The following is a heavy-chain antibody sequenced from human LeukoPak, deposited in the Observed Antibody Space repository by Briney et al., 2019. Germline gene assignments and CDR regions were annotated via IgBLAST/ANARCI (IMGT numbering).Heavy chain of an antibody. CDR1: GGSISGYY. CDR3: ARDAGRNFDY. CDR2: IYYSGST. Sequence: PSETLSLTCTVSGGSISGYYWSWIRQPPGKGLEWIGYIYYSGSTNYNPSLKSRVTISVDTSKNQFSLKLSSVTAADTAVYYCARDAGRNFDYWGQGTLVTVSS. D-gene: IGHD6-13*01. J-gene: IGHJ4*02. V-gene: IGHV4-59*01.